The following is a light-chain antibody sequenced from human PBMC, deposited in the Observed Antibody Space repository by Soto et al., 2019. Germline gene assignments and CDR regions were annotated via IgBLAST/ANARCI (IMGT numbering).Light chain of an antibody. J-gene: IGKJ3*01. CDR1: QSVSSN. Sequence: EIVMTQSPATLSVSPGERATLSCRASQSVSSNLAWYQQKPGQAPSLLIYGASTRATGIPARFSGSGSGTEFTLTISSLQSEDFAVYYCQPYNNWPPFTFGPGTKVDIK. V-gene: IGKV3-15*01. CDR3: QPYNNWPPFT. CDR2: GAS.